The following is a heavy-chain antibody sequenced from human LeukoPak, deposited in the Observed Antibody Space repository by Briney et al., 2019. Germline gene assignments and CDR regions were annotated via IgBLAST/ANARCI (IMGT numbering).Heavy chain of an antibody. CDR2: INHSGSS. V-gene: IGHV4-34*01. Sequence: GSLRLSCEASGFTFNNYWMSWIRQPPGKGLEWIGEINHSGSSDYNPSLKSRVTISVDTSKNQISLNLSSVTAADTAVYYCARPMVRGPTRAFDYWGQGTLVTVSS. J-gene: IGHJ4*02. D-gene: IGHD3-10*01. CDR3: ARPMVRGPTRAFDY. CDR1: GFTFNNYW.